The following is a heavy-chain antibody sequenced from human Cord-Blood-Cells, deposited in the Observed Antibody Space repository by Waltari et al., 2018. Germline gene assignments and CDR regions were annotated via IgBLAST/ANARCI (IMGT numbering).Heavy chain of an antibody. CDR1: GYTFTIYD. V-gene: IGHV1-8*03. Sequence: QEQQVQSVAEVKKPGASVKVSWKATGYTFTIYDIHWVRQATGQGLEWMGWMNPNRGNTGYAQKFQGRVTITRNTSISTAYMELSSLRSEDTAVYYCARREGNYWYFDLWGRGTLVTVSS. J-gene: IGHJ2*01. CDR3: ARREGNYWYFDL. CDR2: MNPNRGNT.